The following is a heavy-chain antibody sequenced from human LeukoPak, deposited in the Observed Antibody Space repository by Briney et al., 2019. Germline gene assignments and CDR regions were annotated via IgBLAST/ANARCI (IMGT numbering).Heavy chain of an antibody. V-gene: IGHV3-33*08. J-gene: IGHJ4*02. CDR3: GGGGHDYGGYGLVNY. Sequence: PGRSLRLSCAASGFTFSSYGMHWVRQAPGKGLEWVAVIWYDGSNKYYADSVKGRFTISRDNSKNTLYLQMNSLRAEDTAVYYCGGGGHDYGGYGLVNYWGQGTLVTVSS. CDR2: IWYDGSNK. CDR1: GFTFSSYG. D-gene: IGHD4-17*01.